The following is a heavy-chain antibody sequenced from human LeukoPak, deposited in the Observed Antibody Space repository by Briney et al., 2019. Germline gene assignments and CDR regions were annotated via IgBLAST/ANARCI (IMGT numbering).Heavy chain of an antibody. Sequence: GGSLRLSCAASGFTFSSYAMSWVRQAPGKGLEWVSAISGSGGSTYYADSVKGRFTISRDNSKNTLYLQMNSLRAEDTAVYYCAKDPFGIYDYVWGTYFDYWGQGTLVTVSS. D-gene: IGHD3-16*01. CDR1: GFTFSSYA. V-gene: IGHV3-23*01. J-gene: IGHJ4*02. CDR3: AKDPFGIYDYVWGTYFDY. CDR2: ISGSGGST.